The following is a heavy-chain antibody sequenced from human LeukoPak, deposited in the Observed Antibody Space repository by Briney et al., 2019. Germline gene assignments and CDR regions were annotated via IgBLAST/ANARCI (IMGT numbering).Heavy chain of an antibody. Sequence: GGSLRLSCAASGFTFSSYAMSWVRQAPGKGLEWVSAISGSGGSTYYADSVKGRFTISRDNSKNTLYLQMNSLRAEDTAVYYCASYSSSWEYFDYWGQGTLVTVSS. D-gene: IGHD6-13*01. V-gene: IGHV3-23*01. CDR3: ASYSSSWEYFDY. CDR1: GFTFSSYA. J-gene: IGHJ4*02. CDR2: ISGSGGST.